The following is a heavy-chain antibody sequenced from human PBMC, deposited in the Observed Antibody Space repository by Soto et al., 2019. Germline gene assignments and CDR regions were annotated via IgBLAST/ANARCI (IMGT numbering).Heavy chain of an antibody. Sequence: SLTCNVSGGSINTFYWSWVRQPSVKGLEWIGRIFSSGSTSFNPSLESRVAMSVDTSKNHFSLNLSSVTAADMAVYYCAREGSYSAYNFAHGIQLWSFEFWGQGALVTVSS. D-gene: IGHD5-12*01. V-gene: IGHV4-4*07. CDR2: IFSSGST. CDR1: GGSINTFY. J-gene: IGHJ4*02. CDR3: AREGSYSAYNFAHGIQLWSFEF.